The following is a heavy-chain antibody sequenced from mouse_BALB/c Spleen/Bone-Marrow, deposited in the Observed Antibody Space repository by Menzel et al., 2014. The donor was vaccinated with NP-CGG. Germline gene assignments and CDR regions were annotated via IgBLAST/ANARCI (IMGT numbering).Heavy chain of an antibody. Sequence: VQLKQSGAELVRSGASVKLSCTASGFNIKDYYMHWVKQRPEQGLEWIGWIDPGNGDTEYAPKFQGKATMTADTSSNTAYLQLGSLTSEDTAVYYCNAEHGNYHYFDYWGQGTTLTVSS. J-gene: IGHJ2*01. CDR3: NAEHGNYHYFDY. V-gene: IGHV14-4*02. CDR1: GFNIKDYY. D-gene: IGHD6-1*01. CDR2: IDPGNGDT.